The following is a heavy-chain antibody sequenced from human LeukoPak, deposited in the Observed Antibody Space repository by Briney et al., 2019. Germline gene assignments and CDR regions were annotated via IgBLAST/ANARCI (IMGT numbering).Heavy chain of an antibody. V-gene: IGHV1-24*01. J-gene: IGHJ4*02. CDR2: FDPEDGET. CDR1: GYTLTELS. D-gene: IGHD3-10*01. Sequence: ASVKVSCKVPGYTLTELSMHWVRQAPGKGLEWMGGFDPEDGETIYAQKFQGRVTMTEDTSTDTAYMELGSLRSEDTAVYYCATATMVRGVIITLFDYWGQGTLVTVSS. CDR3: ATATMVRGVIITLFDY.